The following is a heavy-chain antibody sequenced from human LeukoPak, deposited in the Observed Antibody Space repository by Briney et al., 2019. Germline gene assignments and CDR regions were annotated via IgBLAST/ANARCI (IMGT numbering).Heavy chain of an antibody. D-gene: IGHD2-8*02. CDR1: GFTFSSYD. CDR2: IGTAGDT. CDR3: ARGGVSARLDY. Sequence: GGSLRLSCAASGFTFSSYDMHWVRQATGKGLEWVSAIGTAGDTYYPGSAKGRFTISRENAKNSLYLQMNSLRAEDTAVYYCARGGVSARLDYWGQGTLVTVSS. V-gene: IGHV3-13*01. J-gene: IGHJ4*02.